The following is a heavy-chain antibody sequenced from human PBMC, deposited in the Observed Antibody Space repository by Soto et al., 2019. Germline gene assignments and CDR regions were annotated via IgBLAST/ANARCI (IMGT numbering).Heavy chain of an antibody. CDR2: IYHSGST. J-gene: IGHJ5*02. CDR1: GGSISSGGYS. V-gene: IGHV4-30-2*01. CDR3: ARGGYCSGGSCYYNWFDP. D-gene: IGHD2-15*01. Sequence: QLQLQESGSGLVKPSQTLSLTCAVSGGSISSGGYSWSWIRQPPGKGLACIGYIYHSGSTYYNPSLKRRLTIAVDRSKNQVPLKLSSVTAADTALYYCARGGYCSGGSCYYNWFDPLGQGTLVTVSS.